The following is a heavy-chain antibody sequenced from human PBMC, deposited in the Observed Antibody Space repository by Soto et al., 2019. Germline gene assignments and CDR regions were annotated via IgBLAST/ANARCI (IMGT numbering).Heavy chain of an antibody. CDR1: GGSISSSY. J-gene: IGHJ5*02. CDR2: IYDDGSA. CDR3: ARDKYCSGGSCRKNWFDP. Sequence: PSETLSLTRTVSGGSISSSYWSWIRQPPGKGLEWLAYIYDDGSANYNPSLKSRATISLDMSKNQFSLKLTSVTAADTAVYYCARDKYCSGGSCRKNWFDPWGQGTLVTVSS. D-gene: IGHD2-15*01. V-gene: IGHV4-59*01.